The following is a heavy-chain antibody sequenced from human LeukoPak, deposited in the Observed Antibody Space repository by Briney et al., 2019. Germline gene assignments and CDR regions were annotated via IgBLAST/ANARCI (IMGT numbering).Heavy chain of an antibody. Sequence: GGCLKSSFKGSGCSFTSYWIGWGRPMAGKGVEGMGIIYPGEYDTRYSPSFQGQATISAVKSISTAYLQWSSLKASDTAMYYCARRKYYYDSSGYSPVYFDYWGQGTLVTVSS. D-gene: IGHD3-22*01. CDR1: GCSFTSYW. CDR2: IYPGEYDT. CDR3: ARRKYYYDSSGYSPVYFDY. J-gene: IGHJ4*02. V-gene: IGHV5-51*01.